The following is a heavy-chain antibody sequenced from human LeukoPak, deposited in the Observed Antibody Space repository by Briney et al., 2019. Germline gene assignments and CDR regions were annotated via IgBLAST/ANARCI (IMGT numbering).Heavy chain of an antibody. CDR2: ISAYNGNT. J-gene: IGHJ6*02. CDR1: GYTFTSYG. CDR3: ARDRGGYCSGGSCYAPYGMDV. V-gene: IGHV1-18*01. D-gene: IGHD2-15*01. Sequence: ASVKVSCKASGYTFTSYGVSWVRQAPGQGRACMGWISAYNGNTNYAQKLQGRVAMTTDTSTSTAYMELRSLRSDDTAAYYCARDRGGYCSGGSCYAPYGMDVWGQGTTVTVSS.